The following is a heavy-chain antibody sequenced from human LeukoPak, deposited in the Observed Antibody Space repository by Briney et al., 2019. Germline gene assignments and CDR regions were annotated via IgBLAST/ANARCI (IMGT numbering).Heavy chain of an antibody. CDR2: ISESGGGT. CDR3: AKRGVVIRGVLVIGFHKEAYYFDY. CDR1: GIRLSNYG. V-gene: IGHV3-23*01. D-gene: IGHD3-10*01. Sequence: GGSLRLSCVVSGIRLSNYGMSWVRQAPGKGLEWVSGISESGGGTNYADSVKGRFTISRDNSLNTLYLQMNSLRAEDTAVYSCAKRGVVIRGVLVIGFHKEAYYFDYWGQGILVTVST. J-gene: IGHJ4*02.